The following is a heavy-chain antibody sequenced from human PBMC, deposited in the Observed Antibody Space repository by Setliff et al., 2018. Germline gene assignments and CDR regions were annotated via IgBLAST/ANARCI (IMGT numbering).Heavy chain of an antibody. J-gene: IGHJ4*02. D-gene: IGHD3-22*01. V-gene: IGHV3-74*01. CDR2: INSDGSTT. CDR3: AGGYPSNFDY. CDR1: GFTFSSYW. Sequence: TGGSLRLSCAASGFTFSSYWMHWVRQAPGRGLVWVSRINSDGSTTNYADSVKGRFTISRDNSKNTLYLQLNSLRAEDTAIYYCAGGYPSNFDYWGQGTLVTVSS.